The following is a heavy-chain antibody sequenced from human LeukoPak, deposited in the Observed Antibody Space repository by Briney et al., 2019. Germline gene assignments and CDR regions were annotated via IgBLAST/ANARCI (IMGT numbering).Heavy chain of an antibody. J-gene: IGHJ4*02. CDR2: MNPDSGNT. D-gene: IGHD2-15*01. CDR3: ARDGRRGYCSGGSCYPPSYFDY. CDR1: GYTFTSYD. Sequence: ASVKVSCKASGYTFTSYDINWVRQATGQGLEWMGWMNPDSGNTGYAQKFQGRVTMTRNTSISTAYMELSSLRSEDTAVYYCARDGRRGYCSGGSCYPPSYFDYWGQGTLVTVSS. V-gene: IGHV1-8*01.